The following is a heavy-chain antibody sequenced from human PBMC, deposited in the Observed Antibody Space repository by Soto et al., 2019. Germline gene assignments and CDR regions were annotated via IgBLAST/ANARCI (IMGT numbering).Heavy chain of an antibody. D-gene: IGHD2-2*01. J-gene: IGHJ6*03. Sequence: SGPTLVNPTETLTLTCTVSGFSLSNARMGVSWIRQPPGKALEWLAHIFSNDEKSYSTSLKSRLTISKDTSKSQVVLTMTNMDPVDTATYYCARILRCSSTSCLLYYYYMDVWGKGTTVTVSS. CDR1: GFSLSNARMG. CDR2: IFSNDEK. V-gene: IGHV2-26*01. CDR3: ARILRCSSTSCLLYYYYMDV.